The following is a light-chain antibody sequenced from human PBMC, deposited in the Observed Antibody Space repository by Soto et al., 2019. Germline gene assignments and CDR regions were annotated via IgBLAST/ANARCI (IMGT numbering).Light chain of an antibody. Sequence: EILTTQSPATLSVSPGERATLSCRASQSVSSDLAWYQQKPGQPPRLLIYAASARATGIPARFSGSGSGTEFTLTISSLQSEDFAIDFCQQYNNWPTFGQGTKVDIK. CDR2: AAS. J-gene: IGKJ1*01. V-gene: IGKV3-15*01. CDR3: QQYNNWPT. CDR1: QSVSSD.